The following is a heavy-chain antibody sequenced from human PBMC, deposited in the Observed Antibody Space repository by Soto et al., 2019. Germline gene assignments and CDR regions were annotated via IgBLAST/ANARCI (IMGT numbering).Heavy chain of an antibody. CDR3: ANRHYDILTGYYNVPFDY. CDR1: GGSFSGYY. D-gene: IGHD3-9*01. J-gene: IGHJ4*02. V-gene: IGHV4-34*01. CDR2: INHSGST. Sequence: SETLSLTCAVYGGSFSGYYWSWIRQPPGKGLEWIGEINHSGSTNYNPSLKSRVPISVDTSKNQFSLKLSSVTAADTAVYYCANRHYDILTGYYNVPFDYWGQGTLVTVSS.